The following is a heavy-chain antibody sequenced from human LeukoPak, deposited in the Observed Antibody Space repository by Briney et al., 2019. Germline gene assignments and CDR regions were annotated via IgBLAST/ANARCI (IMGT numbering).Heavy chain of an antibody. CDR3: ARDAVTNAYYYYMDV. J-gene: IGHJ6*03. CDR2: ISAYNGNT. D-gene: IGHD4-17*01. Sequence: ASVKVSCKASGYTFTSYGISWVQQAPGQGLEWMGWISAYNGNTNYAQKLQGRVTMTTDTSTSTAYMELRSLRSDDTAVYYCARDAVTNAYYYYMDVWGKGTTVTVSS. V-gene: IGHV1-18*01. CDR1: GYTFTSYG.